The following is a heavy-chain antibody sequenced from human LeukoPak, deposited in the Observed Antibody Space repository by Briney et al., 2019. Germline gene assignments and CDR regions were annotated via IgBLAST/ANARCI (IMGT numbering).Heavy chain of an antibody. J-gene: IGHJ4*02. D-gene: IGHD6-19*01. CDR3: ASGSYSSGWHPYFDS. Sequence: SETLYLTCSVSGGSLSSSNYYWGCIRQPPGKALEVIGSLFYTGSTYYKPSLKSRVTISVDTSKNQFSLNLRSVTAADTAIYYCASGSYSSGWHPYFDSWGQGTLVTVSS. CDR1: GGSLSSSNYY. CDR2: LFYTGST. V-gene: IGHV4-39*01.